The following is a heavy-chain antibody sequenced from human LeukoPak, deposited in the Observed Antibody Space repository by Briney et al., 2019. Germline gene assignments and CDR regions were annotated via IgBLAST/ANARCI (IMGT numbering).Heavy chain of an antibody. CDR1: GFTFSSYA. J-gene: IGHJ4*02. Sequence: GGSLRLSCAASGFTFSSYAMHWVRQAPGKGLEWVAVISYDGSNKYYADSVKGRFTISRDNSKNTLYLQMNSLRADDTAVYYCARDTVVVVAATAVSDYWGQGTLVTVSS. D-gene: IGHD2-15*01. V-gene: IGHV3-30*04. CDR2: ISYDGSNK. CDR3: ARDTVVVVAATAVSDY.